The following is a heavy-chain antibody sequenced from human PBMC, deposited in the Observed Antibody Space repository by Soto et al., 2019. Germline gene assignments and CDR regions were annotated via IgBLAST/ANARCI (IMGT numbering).Heavy chain of an antibody. J-gene: IGHJ5*02. V-gene: IGHV1-2*04. CDR1: GYTFTGYY. Sequence: GASVKVSCKASGYTFTGYYMHWVRQAPGQGLEWMGWINPNSGGTNYAQKFQGWVTMTRDTSISTAYMELSRLRSDDTAVYYCARGQRLGCSGSYSLANGAFDPWGRGTLVTVS. CDR2: INPNSGGT. CDR3: ARGQRLGCSGSYSLANGAFDP. D-gene: IGHD3-10*02.